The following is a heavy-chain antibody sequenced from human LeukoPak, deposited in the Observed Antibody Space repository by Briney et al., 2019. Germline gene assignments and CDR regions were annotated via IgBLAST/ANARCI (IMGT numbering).Heavy chain of an antibody. Sequence: SETLSLTCTVSGGSISNYYWNWIRQPPGKGLEWIGYIYYSGTTNYNPSLKSRVSMSVDTSKNQFSLKLSSVTAADTAVYYCARGTYSGNYYLEFDYWGQGTLVTVSS. CDR2: IYYSGTT. J-gene: IGHJ4*02. CDR1: GGSISNYY. V-gene: IGHV4-59*01. CDR3: ARGTYSGNYYLEFDY. D-gene: IGHD1-26*01.